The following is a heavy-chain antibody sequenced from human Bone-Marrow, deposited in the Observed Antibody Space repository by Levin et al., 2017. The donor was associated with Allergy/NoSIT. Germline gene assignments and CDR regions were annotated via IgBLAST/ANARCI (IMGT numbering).Heavy chain of an antibody. CDR3: ARVLKYSGGWTSDKDAFDI. V-gene: IGHV1-2*02. CDR1: GYTFIGHY. J-gene: IGHJ3*02. Sequence: GESLKISCQASGYTFIGHYIHWVRQAPGQDLQWMGWINPDSGGTNSAQKFQGRIIMTRDTSISTAYLELSRLTSDDTALYFCARVLKYSGGWTSDKDAFDIWGQGTMVTVSS. CDR2: INPDSGGT. D-gene: IGHD6-19*01.